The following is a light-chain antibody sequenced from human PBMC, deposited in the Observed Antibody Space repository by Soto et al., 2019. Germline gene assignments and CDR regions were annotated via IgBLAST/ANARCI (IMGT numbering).Light chain of an antibody. J-gene: IGLJ2*01. V-gene: IGLV2-14*03. CDR3: HSWTTSTTMI. CDR1: SSDIGAYNF. CDR2: DVN. Sequence: QSALTQPASVSVSPGQSITISCTGTSSDIGAYNFVSWYQQHPGKAPKLMLYDVNIRPSGVSNRFSGSKSGNTASLTISGLQAEDEADYYCHSWTTSTTMIFGGRNEVTVL.